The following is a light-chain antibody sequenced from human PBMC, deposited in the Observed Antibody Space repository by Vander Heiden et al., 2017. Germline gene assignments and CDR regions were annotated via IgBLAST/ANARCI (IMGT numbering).Light chain of an antibody. J-gene: IGKJ1*01. Sequence: DIQMTPSPSTLSASVGDRVTITCRASQSISSWLAWYQQKPGKAPKLLIYKASSLKSGVPERFSGSGSGTEFTLTISSLQPDDSATYYCQQYDTYWWTFGQGTKVEIK. CDR3: QQYDTYWWT. CDR1: QSISSW. CDR2: KAS. V-gene: IGKV1-5*03.